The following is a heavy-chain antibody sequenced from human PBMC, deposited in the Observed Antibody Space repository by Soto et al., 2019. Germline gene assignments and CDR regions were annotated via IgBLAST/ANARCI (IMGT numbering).Heavy chain of an antibody. CDR3: AKARGRRQDYYDSFDY. CDR1: GFTFSNYG. D-gene: IGHD3-22*01. V-gene: IGHV3-30*18. J-gene: IGHJ4*02. CDR2: ISYDGSDK. Sequence: GGSLRLSCAASGFTFSNYGMHWVRQAPGKGLEWVAVISYDGSDKYHADSVRGRFTISRDNSKNTLYLQLNSLRAEDTAVYYCAKARGRRQDYYDSFDYWGQGTLVTVSS.